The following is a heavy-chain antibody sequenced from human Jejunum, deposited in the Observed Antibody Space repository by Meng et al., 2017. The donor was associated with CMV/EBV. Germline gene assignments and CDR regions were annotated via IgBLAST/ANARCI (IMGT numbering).Heavy chain of an antibody. CDR3: ARGGNFDP. CDR2: ISTNTGTP. V-gene: IGHV7-4-1*02. CDR1: GYTFSTYT. J-gene: IGHJ5*02. D-gene: IGHD2/OR15-2a*01. Sequence: QVLLGKSGFELKKPGASVKVSCKASGYTFSTYTINWVRQAHGRGLEWMGWISTNTGTPTYTQGFTGRFVFSLDTSVSTAYLQISSLKAEDTAVYYCARGGNFDPWGQGTLVTVSS.